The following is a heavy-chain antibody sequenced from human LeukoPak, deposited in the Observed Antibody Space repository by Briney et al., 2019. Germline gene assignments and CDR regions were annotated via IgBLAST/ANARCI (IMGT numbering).Heavy chain of an antibody. D-gene: IGHD3-3*01. V-gene: IGHV4-59*01. J-gene: IGHJ6*02. CDR1: GGSITGFY. Sequence: SETLSLTCTVSGGSITGFYWTWIRQPPGKGLEWIGYIYYSGSTNYNPSLKSRATISVDTSKNQFSLKLSSVTAADTAVYYCATTGQEWLLLPMHYYYGMDVWGQGTTVTVSS. CDR3: ATTGQEWLLLPMHYYYGMDV. CDR2: IYYSGST.